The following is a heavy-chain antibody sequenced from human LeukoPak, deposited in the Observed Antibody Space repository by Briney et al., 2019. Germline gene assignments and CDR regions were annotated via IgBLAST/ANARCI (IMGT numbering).Heavy chain of an antibody. D-gene: IGHD5-18*01. Sequence: VASVKVSCKASGFALHNYNIVWLRQAPGQGLEWVGWITAFNGNTNYAQKVQGRVTITTDTSTSTAYMELRSLRSDDTAVYYCARNSYGYKFSMDVWGKGTAVTISS. J-gene: IGHJ6*03. CDR2: ITAFNGNT. CDR1: GFALHNYN. CDR3: ARNSYGYKFSMDV. V-gene: IGHV1-18*01.